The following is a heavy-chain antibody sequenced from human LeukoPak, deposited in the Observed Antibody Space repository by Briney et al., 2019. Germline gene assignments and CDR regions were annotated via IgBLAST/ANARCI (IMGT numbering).Heavy chain of an antibody. J-gene: IGHJ4*02. CDR1: GYSFSTYW. Sequence: GGSLKISCKASGYSFSTYWIGWVRQMPGKGLEWMGIIYPADSDTRYSPSFQGLVTISADKSISTAYLQWSSLKASDTAIYYCASHRVGATFFDYWGQGTLVTVSS. CDR2: IYPADSDT. D-gene: IGHD1-26*01. CDR3: ASHRVGATFFDY. V-gene: IGHV5-51*01.